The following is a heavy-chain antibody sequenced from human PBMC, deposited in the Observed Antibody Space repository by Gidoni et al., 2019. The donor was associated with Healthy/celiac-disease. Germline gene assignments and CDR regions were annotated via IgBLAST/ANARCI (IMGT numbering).Heavy chain of an antibody. D-gene: IGHD2-8*02. Sequence: QVQLVESGGVVVQPGRSLRLACAAAGFTFSRYCMHWVRQAPGKGPEWVAVISYDGSNKYYADSVKGRFTISRDNSKNTLYLQMNSLRAEDTAVYYCAKNQPGYGTGGVCYGLDYWGQGTLVTVSS. CDR2: ISYDGSNK. CDR1: GFTFSRYC. J-gene: IGHJ4*02. V-gene: IGHV3-30*18. CDR3: AKNQPGYGTGGVCYGLDY.